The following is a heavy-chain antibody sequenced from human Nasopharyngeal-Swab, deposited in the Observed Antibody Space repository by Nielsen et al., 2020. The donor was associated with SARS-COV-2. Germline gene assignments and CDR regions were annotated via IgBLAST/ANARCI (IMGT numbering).Heavy chain of an antibody. Sequence: GESLKISCAASGLTFSSYSMNWVRQAPGKGLEWVSYISSSSSTIYYADSVKGRFTIPRDNAKNSLYLQMNSLRAEDTAVYYCARWSGYYYYDGMDVWGQGTTVTVSS. CDR1: GLTFSSYS. CDR3: ARWSGYYYYDGMDV. D-gene: IGHD3-3*01. J-gene: IGHJ6*02. CDR2: ISSSSSTI. V-gene: IGHV3-48*04.